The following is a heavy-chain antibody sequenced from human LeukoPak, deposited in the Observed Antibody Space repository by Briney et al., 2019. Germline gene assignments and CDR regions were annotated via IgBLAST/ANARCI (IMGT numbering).Heavy chain of an antibody. D-gene: IGHD3-3*01. Sequence: ASVKVSCKASGYTFTSYDINWVRQATGQGLEWMGWMNPNSGNTGYAQKFQGRVTMTRDTSTSTVYMELSSLRSEDTAVYYCARSYYDFWSGLANWFDPWGQGTLVTVSS. V-gene: IGHV1-8*01. CDR1: GYTFTSYD. CDR3: ARSYYDFWSGLANWFDP. J-gene: IGHJ5*02. CDR2: MNPNSGNT.